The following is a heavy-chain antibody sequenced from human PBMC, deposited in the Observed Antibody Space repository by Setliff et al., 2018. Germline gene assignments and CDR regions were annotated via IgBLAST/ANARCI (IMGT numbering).Heavy chain of an antibody. J-gene: IGHJ6*02. CDR1: GFTFSSYA. V-gene: IGHV3-23*01. D-gene: IGHD3-16*01. CDR2: ISGRGDNI. CDR3: ARGPRVWVRDGMDV. Sequence: GGSLRLSCAASGFTFSSYAMSWVRQAPGKGLEWASGISGRGDNIYYADSVRGRFTTSRDNSKNSLYLQMNSLRAEDTAVYYCARGPRVWVRDGMDVWGQGTTVTVSS.